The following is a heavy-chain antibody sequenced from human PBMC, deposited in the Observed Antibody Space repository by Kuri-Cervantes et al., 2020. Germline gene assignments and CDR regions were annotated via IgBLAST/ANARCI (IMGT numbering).Heavy chain of an antibody. CDR1: GGSISSYY. J-gene: IGHJ4*02. CDR3: ARVKISGSYQRGYYFDY. V-gene: IGHV4-4*07. Sequence: GSLRLSCTVSGGSISSYYWSWIRQPAGKGLEWIGRIYTSGSTNYNPSLKSRVTMSVDTSKNQFSLKLSSVTAADTAVYYCARVKISGSYQRGYYFDYWGQGTLVTVSS. CDR2: IYTSGST. D-gene: IGHD1-26*01.